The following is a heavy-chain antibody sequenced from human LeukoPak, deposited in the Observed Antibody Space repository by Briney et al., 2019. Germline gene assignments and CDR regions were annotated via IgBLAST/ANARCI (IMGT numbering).Heavy chain of an antibody. CDR2: IIPIFGTA. Sequence: SVKVSCKASGGTFSSYAISWVRQAPGQGLEWMGGIIPIFGTANYAQKFQGRVTITTDESTSTAYMELSSLRSEDTAVYYCARAPDYLVWGIPFDSGGREPGSP. CDR3: ARAPDYLVWGIPFDS. J-gene: IGHJ4*02. D-gene: IGHD3-16*01. V-gene: IGHV1-69*05. CDR1: GGTFSSYA.